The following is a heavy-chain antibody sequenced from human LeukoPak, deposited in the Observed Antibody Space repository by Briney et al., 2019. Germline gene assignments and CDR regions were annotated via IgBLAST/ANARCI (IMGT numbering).Heavy chain of an antibody. CDR1: GGSISSSSYY. D-gene: IGHD3-10*01. CDR3: ARDLLAMVRGVIITDY. V-gene: IGHV4-39*07. CDR2: IYYSGST. Sequence: SETLSLTCTVSGGSISSSSYYWGWIRQPPGKGLEWIGSIYYSGSTYYNPSLKSRVTISVDTSKNQFSLKLSSVTAADTAVYYCARDLLAMVRGVIITDYWGQGTLVTVSS. J-gene: IGHJ4*02.